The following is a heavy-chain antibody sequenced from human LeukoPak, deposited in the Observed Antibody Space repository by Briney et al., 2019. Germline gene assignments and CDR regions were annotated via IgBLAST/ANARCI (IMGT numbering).Heavy chain of an antibody. CDR2: IYYSGST. V-gene: IGHV4-59*01. CDR1: GGSISSYY. D-gene: IGHD3-22*01. J-gene: IGHJ3*02. CDR3: AGVKDDSSGYSHDAFDI. Sequence: SETLSLTCTVSGGSISSYYWSWIRQPPGKGLEWIGYIYYSGSTNYNPSLKSRVTISVDTSKNQFSLKLSSVTAADTAVYYCAGVKDDSSGYSHDAFDIWGQGTMVTVSS.